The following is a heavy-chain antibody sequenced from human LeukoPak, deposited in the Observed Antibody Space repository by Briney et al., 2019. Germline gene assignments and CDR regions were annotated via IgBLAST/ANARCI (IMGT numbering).Heavy chain of an antibody. V-gene: IGHV3-48*03. J-gene: IGHJ4*02. Sequence: PGGSLRLSCAASGFTFSSYEMNWVRQAPGKGLEWVSYISSSGSTIYYADSVKGRFTISRDNAKNSLYLQMNSLRAEDTAVYYCARIDCSGGSCYSGYFDYWGQGTLVTVSS. D-gene: IGHD2-15*01. CDR3: ARIDCSGGSCYSGYFDY. CDR1: GFTFSSYE. CDR2: ISSSGSTI.